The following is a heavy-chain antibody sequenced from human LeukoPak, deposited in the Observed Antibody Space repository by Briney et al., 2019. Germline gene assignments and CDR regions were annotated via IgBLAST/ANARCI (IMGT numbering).Heavy chain of an antibody. D-gene: IGHD2-15*01. Sequence: GGSLRLSCAVSGFTLTNHGVSWVRQAPGKGLEWVSIITGTGGKYYGDSVKGRFVPSRDNSKDTVYMQMSSLRAEDTATYYCAKDYCRDGNCPFPFLDSWGQGTQVTVSS. V-gene: IGHV3-23*01. CDR2: ITGTGGK. CDR1: GFTLTNHG. J-gene: IGHJ4*02. CDR3: AKDYCRDGNCPFPFLDS.